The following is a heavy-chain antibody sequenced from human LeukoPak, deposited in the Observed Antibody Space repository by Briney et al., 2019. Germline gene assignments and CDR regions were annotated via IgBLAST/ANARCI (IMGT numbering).Heavy chain of an antibody. CDR3: AGGGSVAAVAGKGRYFDY. CDR1: GFPFGTFW. J-gene: IGHJ4*02. CDR2: IYSGGST. V-gene: IGHV3-53*01. Sequence: SGGSLRLSCAASGFPFGTFWMSWVRQAPGKGLEWVSVIYSGGSTYYADSVKGRFTISRDNSKNTLYLQMNSLRAEDTAVYYCAGGGSVAAVAGKGRYFDYWGQGTLVTVSS. D-gene: IGHD6-19*01.